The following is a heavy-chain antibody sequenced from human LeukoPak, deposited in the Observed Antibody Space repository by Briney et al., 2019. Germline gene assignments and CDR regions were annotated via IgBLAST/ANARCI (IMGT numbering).Heavy chain of an antibody. CDR1: GFTVSSNY. V-gene: IGHV3-66*02. CDR2: IYSGGST. Sequence: GGSLRLSCAASGFTVSSNYMSWVRQAPGKGLEWVSVIYSGGSTYYADSVKGRFTISRDNSKNTLYLQMNSLRAEDTAVYYCARGPVRGYGYGFGFFDYWGQGTLVTVSS. D-gene: IGHD5-18*01. J-gene: IGHJ4*02. CDR3: ARGPVRGYGYGFGFFDY.